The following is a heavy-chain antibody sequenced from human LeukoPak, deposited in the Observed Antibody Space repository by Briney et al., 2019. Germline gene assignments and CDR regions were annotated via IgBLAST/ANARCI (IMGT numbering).Heavy chain of an antibody. CDR3: ARVAIVARHGLRGGFHP. J-gene: IGHJ5*02. D-gene: IGHD2-2*03. CDR1: GVSMSNGGCY. CDR2: IFHSGIT. Sequence: SGTLSLTCNVSGVSMSNGGCYWTCIRQHPGQGLEWIGYIFHSGITYYNPSLKSLATLSVDSSREQFSMKLTSLTAAETAIYCCARVAIVARHGLRGGFHPWGRPILVTDCS. V-gene: IGHV4-31*01.